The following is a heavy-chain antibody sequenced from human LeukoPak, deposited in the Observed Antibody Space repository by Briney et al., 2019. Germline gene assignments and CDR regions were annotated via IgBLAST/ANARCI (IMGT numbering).Heavy chain of an antibody. Sequence: KFQGRVTITRDTSASTAYMELSSLRSEDTAVYYCARDAHIVGGQSDYWGQGTLVTVSS. J-gene: IGHJ4*02. D-gene: IGHD3-10*01. CDR3: ARDAHIVGGQSDY. V-gene: IGHV1-3*01.